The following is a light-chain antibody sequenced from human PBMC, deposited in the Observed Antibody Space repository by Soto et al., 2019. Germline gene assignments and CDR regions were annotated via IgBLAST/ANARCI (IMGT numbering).Light chain of an antibody. Sequence: QSVLTQPASVSGSPGQSITISCTGTSSDVGGYNYVSCYQQQPGKAPKLMIYDVSNRPSGVSNRFSGSKSGNTASLTISGLQAEDEADYYCSSYTSSSTLEVFGTGTKVTVL. CDR1: SSDVGGYNY. V-gene: IGLV2-14*01. CDR3: SSYTSSSTLEV. J-gene: IGLJ1*01. CDR2: DVS.